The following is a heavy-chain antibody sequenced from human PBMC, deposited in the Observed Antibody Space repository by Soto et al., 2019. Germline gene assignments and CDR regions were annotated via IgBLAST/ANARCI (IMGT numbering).Heavy chain of an antibody. CDR1: GGTFSSYA. D-gene: IGHD3-3*01. CDR3: ARGRAPKLRFLEWLPDPYGMDV. V-gene: IGHV1-69*13. Sequence: SVKVSCKASGGTFSSYAISWVRQAPGQGLEWMGGIIPIFGTANYAQKFQGRVTINADESTSTAYMELSSLRSEDTAVYYCARGRAPKLRFLEWLPDPYGMDVWGQGTTVTVSS. CDR2: IIPIFGTA. J-gene: IGHJ6*02.